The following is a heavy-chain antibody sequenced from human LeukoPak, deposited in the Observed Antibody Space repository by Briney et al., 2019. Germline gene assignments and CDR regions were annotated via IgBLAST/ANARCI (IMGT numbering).Heavy chain of an antibody. D-gene: IGHD3-16*01. CDR1: GYIFTDYY. J-gene: IGHJ4*02. Sequence: ASVKVSCKASGYIFTDYYMHWVRQAPGQELGWMGRINPNSGGTNYAQNFQERVTITRDMSTSTAYMELSSLRSEDTAVYYCAADPGMLTSYFEYWGQGTLVTVSS. V-gene: IGHV1/OR15-1*04. CDR3: AADPGMLTSYFEY. CDR2: INPNSGGT.